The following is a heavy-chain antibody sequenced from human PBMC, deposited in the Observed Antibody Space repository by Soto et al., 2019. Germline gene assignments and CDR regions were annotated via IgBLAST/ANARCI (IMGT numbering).Heavy chain of an antibody. CDR1: GGTFSSYA. V-gene: IGHV1-69*13. D-gene: IGHD5-18*01. CDR2: IIPIFGTA. CDR3: AREDTAMVIFDY. J-gene: IGHJ4*02. Sequence: VASVKVSCKASGGTFSSYAISWVRQAPGQGLEWMGGIIPIFGTANYAQKFQGRVTITADESTSTAYMELSSLRSEDTAVYYCAREDTAMVIFDYWGQGTLVTVSS.